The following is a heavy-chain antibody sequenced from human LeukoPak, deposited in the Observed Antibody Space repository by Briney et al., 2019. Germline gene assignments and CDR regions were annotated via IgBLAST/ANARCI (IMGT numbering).Heavy chain of an antibody. D-gene: IGHD4-17*01. J-gene: IGHJ5*02. CDR1: GFTFSSYA. V-gene: IGHV3-23*01. Sequence: GGSLRLSCAASGFTFSSYAMSWVRQAPGKGLEWVSAISGSGGSTYYADSVKGRFTISRDNSKNTLYLQMNGLRAEDTAVYYCAKDRGTVTTYNWFDPWGQGTLVTVSS. CDR2: ISGSGGST. CDR3: AKDRGTVTTYNWFDP.